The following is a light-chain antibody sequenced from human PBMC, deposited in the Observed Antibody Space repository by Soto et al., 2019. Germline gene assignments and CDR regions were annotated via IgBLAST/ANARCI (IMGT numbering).Light chain of an antibody. CDR3: AAWDASLSVV. Sequence: QSALTQPPSASGSPGQSVTISCTGTSSDVGGYNYVSWYQQHPGKVPKLIIYEVNQRPSGVPDRFSGSKSGNTASLAVSGLQAEDEADYYCAAWDASLSVVFGGGTKLTVL. CDR1: SSDVGGYNY. V-gene: IGLV2-8*01. J-gene: IGLJ2*01. CDR2: EVN.